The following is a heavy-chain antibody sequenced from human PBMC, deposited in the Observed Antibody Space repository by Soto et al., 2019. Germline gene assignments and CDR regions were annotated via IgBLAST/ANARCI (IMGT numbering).Heavy chain of an antibody. J-gene: IGHJ4*02. CDR1: GFTFDKVW. D-gene: IGHD1-26*01. V-gene: IGHV3-15*07. CDR3: TTGRDDLLY. CDR2: IKSKTDGGTT. Sequence: EVQLVESGGGLVKPGGSLRLSCAVSGFTFDKVWMNWVRQAPGKGLEWVGRIKSKTDGGTTDYAAPVKGRFTISRDDSKNMLHLQMHSLTTEHTVMYFCTTGRDDLLYWGQGTLVTVSS.